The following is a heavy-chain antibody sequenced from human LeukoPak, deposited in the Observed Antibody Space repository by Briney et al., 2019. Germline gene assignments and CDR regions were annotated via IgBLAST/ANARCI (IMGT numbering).Heavy chain of an antibody. CDR3: ARGGPLLWFGELGAFDI. CDR2: ISAYNGNT. D-gene: IGHD3-10*01. CDR1: GYTFTSYG. J-gene: IGHJ3*02. Sequence: ASVKVSCKASGYTFTSYGISWVRQAPGQGLEWMGWISAYNGNTNYAQKLQGRVTMTTDTSTSTAYMELRSLRSDDTAVYYCARGGPLLWFGELGAFDIWGQGTMVTVSS. V-gene: IGHV1-18*01.